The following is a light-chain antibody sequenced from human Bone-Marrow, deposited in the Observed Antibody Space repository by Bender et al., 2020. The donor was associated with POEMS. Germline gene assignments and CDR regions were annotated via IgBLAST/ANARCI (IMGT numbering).Light chain of an antibody. Sequence: QSALTQPRSVSGSPGQSVAISCTGTSSDVGAYDHVSWYQQYPGKAPKLLIYDVINRPSGVPDRFTGSKSGNTASLAISGLQSEDEADYYCAAWDNSLNGVIFGGGTKLTVL. V-gene: IGLV2-11*01. CDR3: AAWDNSLNGVI. CDR1: SSDVGAYDH. CDR2: DVI. J-gene: IGLJ2*01.